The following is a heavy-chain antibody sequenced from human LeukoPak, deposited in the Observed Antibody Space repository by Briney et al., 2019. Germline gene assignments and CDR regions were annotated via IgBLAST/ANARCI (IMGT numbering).Heavy chain of an antibody. V-gene: IGHV3-23*01. CDR2: ISGSGGST. CDR3: AKDHRVLWFGELLQYRNYYYYYMDV. J-gene: IGHJ6*03. Sequence: PGGSLSLSCAASGFTFDNYGMTWVRQVPGKGLEWVSAISGSGGSTYYADSVKGRFTISRDNSKNTLYLQMNSLRAEDTAVYYCAKDHRVLWFGELLQYRNYYYYYMDVWGKGTTVTISS. D-gene: IGHD3-10*01. CDR1: GFTFDNYG.